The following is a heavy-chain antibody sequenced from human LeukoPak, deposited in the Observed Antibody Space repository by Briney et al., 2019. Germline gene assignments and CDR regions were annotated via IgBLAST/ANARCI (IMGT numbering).Heavy chain of an antibody. CDR2: ISDSGNTI. D-gene: IGHD1-7*01. CDR1: GFTFSDYY. Sequence: GGSLRLSCAASGFTFSDYYMNWIRQAPGKGLEWVSYISDSGNTIHSADSVKGRFTISRDNAKNSLYLQMNSLRAEDTAVYYCARARDNWNYEAFDIWGQGTMVTASS. J-gene: IGHJ3*02. CDR3: ARARDNWNYEAFDI. V-gene: IGHV3-11*01.